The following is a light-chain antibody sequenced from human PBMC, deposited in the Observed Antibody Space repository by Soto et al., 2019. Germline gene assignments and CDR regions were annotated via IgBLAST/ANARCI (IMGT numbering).Light chain of an antibody. CDR3: SSYTSATTYV. CDR1: SSDVGAYNY. CDR2: DVS. J-gene: IGLJ1*01. Sequence: QSALTQPASVSGSPGQSITISCTGTSSDVGAYNYDSWYQQYPGEAPKVIISDVSHRPAGVSNRFSGSKSGNTASLTISGLQTQDEADYYCSSYTSATTYVFGTGTQVTVL. V-gene: IGLV2-14*01.